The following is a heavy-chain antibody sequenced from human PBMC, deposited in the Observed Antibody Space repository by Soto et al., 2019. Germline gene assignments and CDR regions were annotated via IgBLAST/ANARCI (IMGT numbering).Heavy chain of an antibody. V-gene: IGHV3-66*01. Sequence: GGSLRLSCAASGFTVSSNYMSWVRQAPGKGLEWVSVIYSDGSTYYADSLKGRFTISRDNSKNTLYLQMNSLRAEDTAVYYCARDFVVAAPVNYYCDLMYFWGRGTTVTVSS. D-gene: IGHD2-15*01. CDR2: IYSDGST. CDR1: GFTVSSNY. CDR3: ARDFVVAAPVNYYCDLMYF. J-gene: IGHJ6*02.